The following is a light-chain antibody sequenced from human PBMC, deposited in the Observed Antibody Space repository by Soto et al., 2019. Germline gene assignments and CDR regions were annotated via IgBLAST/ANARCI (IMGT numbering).Light chain of an antibody. V-gene: IGLV1-40*01. CDR3: QSYDSSLSGSV. CDR2: GNS. Sequence: QPVLTQPPSVSGAPGQRVTISCTGSSSNIGAGYDVHWYQQLPGTAPKLLIYGNSTQPSGVPDPFSGSKSGTSASLAITGLQAEDEADYYCQSYDSSLSGSVFGGGTKLTVL. J-gene: IGLJ2*01. CDR1: SSNIGAGYD.